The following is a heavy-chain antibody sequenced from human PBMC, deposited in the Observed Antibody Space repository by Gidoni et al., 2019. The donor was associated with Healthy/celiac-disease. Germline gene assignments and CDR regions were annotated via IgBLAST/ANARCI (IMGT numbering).Heavy chain of an antibody. CDR3: AKGHVDIVATIGDY. D-gene: IGHD5-12*01. Sequence: EVQLLESGGGLVQPGGSMRLSCAASGFTFSSYAMSWVRQAPGQGLEWVSAISGSGGSTYYADSVKGRFTISRDNSKNTLYLQMNSLRAEDTAVYYCAKGHVDIVATIGDYWGQGTLVTVSS. CDR2: ISGSGGST. J-gene: IGHJ4*02. V-gene: IGHV3-23*01. CDR1: GFTFSSYA.